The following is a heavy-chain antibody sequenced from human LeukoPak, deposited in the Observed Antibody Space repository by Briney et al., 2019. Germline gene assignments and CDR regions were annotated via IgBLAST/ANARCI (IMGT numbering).Heavy chain of an antibody. D-gene: IGHD4-17*01. CDR2: IYSGGST. Sequence: GGSLRLSCAASGFTVSSNYMSWVRQAPGKGLEWVSVIYSGGSTYYADSVKGRFTISRDNSKNTLYLQMNSLRAEDTAVYYCARAPDYGDYEDYWGQGTLVTVSS. CDR1: GFTVSSNY. V-gene: IGHV3-53*01. J-gene: IGHJ4*02. CDR3: ARAPDYGDYEDY.